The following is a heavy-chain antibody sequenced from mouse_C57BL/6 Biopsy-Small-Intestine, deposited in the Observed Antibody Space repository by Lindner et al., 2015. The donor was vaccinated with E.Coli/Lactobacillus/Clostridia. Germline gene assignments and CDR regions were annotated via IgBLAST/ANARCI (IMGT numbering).Heavy chain of an antibody. CDR2: TNPSSGYT. J-gene: IGHJ1*03. D-gene: IGHD2-2*01. V-gene: IGHV1-7*01. Sequence: VQLQESGAELAKPGASVKLSCKASGYTFTTYWMHWVKQRPGQGLEWIGYTNPSSGYTKNNQKSKDKATLTADKSSSTAYMQLSSLTYEDSAAYYCARSLGYYWYFDVWGTGTTVTVSS. CDR3: ARSLGYYWYFDV. CDR1: GYTFTTYW.